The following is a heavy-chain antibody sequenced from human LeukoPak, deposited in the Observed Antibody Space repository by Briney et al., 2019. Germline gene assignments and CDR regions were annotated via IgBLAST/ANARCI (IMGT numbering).Heavy chain of an antibody. V-gene: IGHV4-59*12. CDR1: GGSISSYY. Sequence: PSETLSLTCTVSGGSISSYYWSWIRQPPGKGLEWIGYIYYSGSTNYNPSLKSRVTISVDTSKNQFSLKLSSVTAADTAVYYCARGLPVAGPYYYYYYGMDVWGQGTTVTVSS. D-gene: IGHD6-19*01. J-gene: IGHJ6*02. CDR3: ARGLPVAGPYYYYYYGMDV. CDR2: IYYSGST.